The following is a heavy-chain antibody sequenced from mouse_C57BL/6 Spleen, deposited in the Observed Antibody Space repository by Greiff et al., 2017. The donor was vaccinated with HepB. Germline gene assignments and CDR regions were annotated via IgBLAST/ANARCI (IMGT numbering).Heavy chain of an antibody. CDR3: ARQGSTYYYAMDY. D-gene: IGHD1-1*01. CDR2: ISNLAYSI. J-gene: IGHJ4*01. V-gene: IGHV5-15*01. CDR1: GFTFSDYG. Sequence: EVQGVESGGGLVQPGGSLKLSCAASGFTFSDYGMAWVRQAPRKGPEWVAFISNLAYSIYYADTVTGRFTISRENAKNTLYLEMSSLRSEDTAMYYCARQGSTYYYAMDYWGQGTSVTVSS.